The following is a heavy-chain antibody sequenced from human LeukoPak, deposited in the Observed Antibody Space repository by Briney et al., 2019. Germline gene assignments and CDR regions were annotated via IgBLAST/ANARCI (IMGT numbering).Heavy chain of an antibody. CDR1: GFTFSSYA. D-gene: IGHD6-19*01. J-gene: IGHJ4*02. Sequence: GGSLRLSCAASGFTFSSYAMSWVRQAPGKGLEWVAVISYDGSNKYYADSVKGRFTISRDNSKNTLYLQMNSLRAEDTAVYYCAKDQEDSGWYYPDYWGQGTLVTVSS. CDR2: ISYDGSNK. V-gene: IGHV3-30*18. CDR3: AKDQEDSGWYYPDY.